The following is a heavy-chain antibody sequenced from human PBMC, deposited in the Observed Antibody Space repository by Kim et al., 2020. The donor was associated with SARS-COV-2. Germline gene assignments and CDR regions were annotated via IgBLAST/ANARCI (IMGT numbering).Heavy chain of an antibody. V-gene: IGHV4-39*01. CDR3: ARHIRTVTRWFDP. Sequence: SETLSLTCTVSGGSISSSSYYWGWIRQPPGKGLEWIGSIYYSGSTYYNPSLKSRVTISVDTSKNQFSLKLSSVTAADTAVYYCARHIRTVTRWFDPWGQGTLVTVSS. CDR2: IYYSGST. CDR1: GGSISSSSYY. J-gene: IGHJ5*02. D-gene: IGHD4-4*01.